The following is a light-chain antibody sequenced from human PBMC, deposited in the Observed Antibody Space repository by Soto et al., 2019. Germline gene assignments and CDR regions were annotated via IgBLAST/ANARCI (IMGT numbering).Light chain of an antibody. J-gene: IGKJ3*01. CDR3: QHYGVPFT. Sequence: EIVLTQSPGTLSLSPGESATLSCRASQSLSSSYLAWYQQKPGQAPRLLISAAYSRASGIPGRFSGSGSGTDFTLTIRRLEPEDFAVYYCQHYGVPFTFGPGTKVDIK. CDR1: QSLSSSY. V-gene: IGKV3-20*01. CDR2: AAY.